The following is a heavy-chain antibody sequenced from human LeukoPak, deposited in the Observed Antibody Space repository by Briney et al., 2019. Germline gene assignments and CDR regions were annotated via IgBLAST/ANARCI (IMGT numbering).Heavy chain of an antibody. CDR2: ISVYNGDT. J-gene: IGHJ4*02. CDR1: GYTFTSYG. Sequence: ASAKVSCKASGYTFTSYGISWVRQAPGQGLEWMAWISVYNGDTNYAQSLQGRVIMTTDTSTSTAYMELRSLTSDYTAVYVCARTPDYGDYIQNFDYWGQGTLVTVSS. V-gene: IGHV1-18*01. CDR3: ARTPDYGDYIQNFDY. D-gene: IGHD4-17*01.